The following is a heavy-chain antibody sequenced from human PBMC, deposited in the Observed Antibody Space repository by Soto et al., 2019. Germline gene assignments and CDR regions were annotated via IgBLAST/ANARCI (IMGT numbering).Heavy chain of an antibody. J-gene: IGHJ3*02. CDR1: GGSVSSGSYY. CDR2: IYYSGST. CDR3: AREGYYDSSGYYYVPDAFDI. Sequence: TLSLTCTVSGGSVSSGSYYWSWIRQPPGKGLEWIGYIYYSGSTNYNPSLKSRVTISVDTSKNQFSLKLSSVTAADTAVYYCAREGYYDSSGYYYVPDAFDIWGQGTMVTVSS. D-gene: IGHD3-22*01. V-gene: IGHV4-61*01.